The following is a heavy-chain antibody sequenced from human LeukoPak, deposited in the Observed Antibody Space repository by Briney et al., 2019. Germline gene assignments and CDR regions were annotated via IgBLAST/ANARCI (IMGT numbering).Heavy chain of an antibody. CDR2: IRSKANSYTT. Sequence: GGSLRLSCAASGFTFSVSAMHWVRQASGKGLEWVGRIRSKANSYTTAYAPSVNGTFTVSRDDSQNTAYLQLNSLKTEDTAVYYCARHPNDYYDSSGYVDYWGQGTLVTVSS. V-gene: IGHV3-73*01. CDR1: GFTFSVSA. D-gene: IGHD3-22*01. J-gene: IGHJ4*02. CDR3: ARHPNDYYDSSGYVDY.